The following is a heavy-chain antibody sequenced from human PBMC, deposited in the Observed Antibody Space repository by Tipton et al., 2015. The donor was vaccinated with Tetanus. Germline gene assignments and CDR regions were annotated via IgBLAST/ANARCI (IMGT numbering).Heavy chain of an antibody. CDR3: ARGRKTEWLRLSYYFDY. J-gene: IGHJ4*02. D-gene: IGHD5-12*01. V-gene: IGHV1-8*02. CDR2: MNPNSGNT. CDR1: GGTFSSYA. Sequence: QSGAEVKKPGSSVKVSCKASGGTFSSYAISWVRQAPGQGLEWMGWMNPNSGNTGYAQKFQGRVTMTRNTSISTAYMELSSLRSEDTAVYYCARGRKTEWLRLSYYFDYWGQGTLVTVSS.